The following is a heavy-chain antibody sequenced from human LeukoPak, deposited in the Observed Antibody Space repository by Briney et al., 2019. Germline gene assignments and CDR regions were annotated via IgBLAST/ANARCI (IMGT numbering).Heavy chain of an antibody. Sequence: KPSETLSLTCTVSGGSISSSSYYWGWIRQPPGKGLEGIGSIYYSGSTYYNPSLKSRVTISVDTSKNQFSLKLSSVTAADTAVYYCAKLPPLDSWIQLWSTPKYYFDYWGQGTLVTVSS. CDR3: AKLPPLDSWIQLWSTPKYYFDY. CDR2: IYYSGST. V-gene: IGHV4-39*01. D-gene: IGHD5-18*01. CDR1: GGSISSSSYY. J-gene: IGHJ4*02.